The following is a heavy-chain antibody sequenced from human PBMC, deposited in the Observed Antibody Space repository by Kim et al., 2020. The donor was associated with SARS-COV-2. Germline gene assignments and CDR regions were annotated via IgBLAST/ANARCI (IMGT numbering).Heavy chain of an antibody. J-gene: IGHJ3*02. Sequence: GESLKISCKGSGYSFTSYWISWVRQMPGKGLEWMGRIDPSDSYTNYSPSFQGHVTISADKSISTAYLQWSSLKASDTAMYYCARLRVRGVMAYAFDIWGQGTMVTVSS. CDR1: GYSFTSYW. CDR2: IDPSDSYT. D-gene: IGHD3-10*01. CDR3: ARLRVRGVMAYAFDI. V-gene: IGHV5-10-1*01.